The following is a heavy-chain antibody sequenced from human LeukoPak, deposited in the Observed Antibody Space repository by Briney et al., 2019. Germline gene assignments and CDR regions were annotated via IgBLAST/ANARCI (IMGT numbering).Heavy chain of an antibody. CDR3: AGSSGYYTVYYFDH. V-gene: IGHV4-59*01. CDR1: GGSLSHYF. Sequence: PSETLSLTCTVSGGSLSHYFWSWIRQPPGKGLEWIGYTYYSGSTNCNPSLKSRVTISVDTSKSQFSLRLSSVTAADTAVYYCAGSSGYYTVYYFDHWGQGTLVTVSS. CDR2: TYYSGST. D-gene: IGHD3-3*01. J-gene: IGHJ4*02.